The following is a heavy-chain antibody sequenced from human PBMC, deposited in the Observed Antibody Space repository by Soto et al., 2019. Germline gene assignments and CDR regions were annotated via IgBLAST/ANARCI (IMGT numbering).Heavy chain of an antibody. J-gene: IGHJ3*02. CDR1: GGSSGSYY. CDR3: ARATVTHYYDSSGTPSWAFDI. CDR2: IYYSGST. V-gene: IGHV4-59*01. D-gene: IGHD3-22*01. Sequence: SQPLCLTCSVAGGSSGSYYGSWILQHPGKGLEWIGYIYYSGSTNYNPSLKSRVTISVDTSKNQFSLKLSSVTAADTAVYYCARATVTHYYDSSGTPSWAFDIWGQGTMVTVSS.